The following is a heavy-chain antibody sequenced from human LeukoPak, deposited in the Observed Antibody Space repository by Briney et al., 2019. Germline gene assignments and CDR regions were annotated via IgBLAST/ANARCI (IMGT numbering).Heavy chain of an antibody. V-gene: IGHV1-69*04. CDR3: ASGRVDYYDSSGYYYVTHYYYGMDV. D-gene: IGHD3-22*01. J-gene: IGHJ6*02. CDR2: IIPILGIA. Sequence: GASVKVSCKASGGTFSSYAISWVRQAPGQGLEWMGRIIPILGIANYAQKFQGRVTITADKSTSTAYMELSSLRSEDTAVYYCASGRVDYYDSSGYYYVTHYYYGMDVWGQGTTVTVSS. CDR1: GGTFSSYA.